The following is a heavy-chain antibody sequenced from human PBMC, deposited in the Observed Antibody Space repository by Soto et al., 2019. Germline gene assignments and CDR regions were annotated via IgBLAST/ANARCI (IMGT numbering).Heavy chain of an antibody. CDR2: IPDDGSNK. V-gene: IGHV3-30*18. CDR3: AKDRISRTNYYYYYGMDV. CDR1: GFTFSSYG. J-gene: IGHJ6*02. Sequence: AGGSLRLSCEASGFTFSSYGMHWVRQAPGKGLEWVAVIPDDGSNKYYADSVKGRFTISRDNSKNTLYLQMNSLRAEDTAVYYCAKDRISRTNYYYYYGMDVWGQGTTVTVSS.